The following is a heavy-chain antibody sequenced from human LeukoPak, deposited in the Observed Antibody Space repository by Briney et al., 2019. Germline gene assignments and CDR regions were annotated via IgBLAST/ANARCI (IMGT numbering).Heavy chain of an antibody. CDR2: ISSSGNTM. Sequence: GGSLRLSCVGSGFILSSYAMSWVRQAPGKGLEWISYISSSGNTMYYADSVKGRFTISRDNAKNSLYLQMNSLRAGDTAVYYCARLSSGWYNWFDPWGQGTLVTVSS. CDR3: ARLSSGWYNWFDP. CDR1: GFILSSYA. V-gene: IGHV3-48*03. J-gene: IGHJ5*02. D-gene: IGHD6-19*01.